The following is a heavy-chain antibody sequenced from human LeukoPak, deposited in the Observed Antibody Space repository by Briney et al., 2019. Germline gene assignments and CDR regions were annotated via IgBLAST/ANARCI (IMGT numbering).Heavy chain of an antibody. CDR1: GFTFSSYA. Sequence: PGGSLRLSCAASGFTFSSYAMHWVRQAPGKGLEWVAVISYDGSNKYYADSVKGRFTISRDNSKNTLYLQMNSLRAEDTAVYYCARAYRNWDFDYWGQGTLVTVSS. J-gene: IGHJ4*02. CDR2: ISYDGSNK. CDR3: ARAYRNWDFDY. V-gene: IGHV3-30-3*01. D-gene: IGHD4-11*01.